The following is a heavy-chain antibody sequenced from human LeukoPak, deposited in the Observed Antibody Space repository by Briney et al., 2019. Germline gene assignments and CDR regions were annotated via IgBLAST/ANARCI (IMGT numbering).Heavy chain of an antibody. Sequence: PGGSLRLSCVVSGLKFSDAWVTWVRQAPGKGLEWVGRIKRGGTVDYAAPVNGRFTISRDDSKNTVYPQINSLKIEDTAVYYCKWERSVYYGMDVWGQGTTVTVS. CDR2: IKRGGTV. CDR1: GLKFSDAW. J-gene: IGHJ6*02. CDR3: KWERSVYYGMDV. V-gene: IGHV3-15*01. D-gene: IGHD1-26*01.